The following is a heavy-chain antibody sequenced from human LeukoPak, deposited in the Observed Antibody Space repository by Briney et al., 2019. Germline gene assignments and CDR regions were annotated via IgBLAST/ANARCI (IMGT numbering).Heavy chain of an antibody. D-gene: IGHD1-26*01. CDR3: AKDPIPYIVGANYYMDV. CDR1: GFTFSSYG. V-gene: IGHV3-23*01. J-gene: IGHJ6*03. CDR2: ISGSGGST. Sequence: PGGSLRLSCAASGFTFSSYGMSWVRQAPGKGLEWVSAISGSGGSTYYADSVKGRFTISRDNSKNTLYLQMNSLRAKDTAVYYCAKDPIPYIVGANYYMDVWGKGTTVTVSS.